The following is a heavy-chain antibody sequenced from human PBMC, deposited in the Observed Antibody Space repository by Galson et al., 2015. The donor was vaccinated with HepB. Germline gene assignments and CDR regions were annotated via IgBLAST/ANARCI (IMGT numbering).Heavy chain of an antibody. CDR3: AGGPEDIVVVPAARGWGGGRYYFDY. CDR1: GFTFSSYS. CDR2: ISSSSSTI. J-gene: IGHJ4*02. D-gene: IGHD2-2*01. Sequence: SLRLSCAASGFTFSSYSMNWVRQAPGKGLEWVSYISSSSSTIYYADSVKGRFTISRDNAKNSLYLQMNSLRAEDTAVYYCAGGPEDIVVVPAARGWGGGRYYFDYWGQGTLVTVSS. V-gene: IGHV3-48*01.